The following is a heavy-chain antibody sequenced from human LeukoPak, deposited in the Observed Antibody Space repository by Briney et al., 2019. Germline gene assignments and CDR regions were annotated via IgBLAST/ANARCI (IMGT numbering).Heavy chain of an antibody. Sequence: ASVKVSCKASGYTFTGYYMHWVRQAPGQRLEWMGWINAGNGNTKYSQKFQGRVTITRDTSASTAYMELSSLRSEDTAVYYCARDSSSWSDDAFDIWGQGTMVTVSS. V-gene: IGHV1-3*01. J-gene: IGHJ3*02. D-gene: IGHD6-13*01. CDR2: INAGNGNT. CDR1: GYTFTGYY. CDR3: ARDSSSWSDDAFDI.